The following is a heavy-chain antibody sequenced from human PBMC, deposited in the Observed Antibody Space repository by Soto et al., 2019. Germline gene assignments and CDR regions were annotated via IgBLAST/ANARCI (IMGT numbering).Heavy chain of an antibody. D-gene: IGHD2-2*01. V-gene: IGHV1-18*04. Sequence: ASEKVSCKASGFTFTNYGITWVRQAPGQGLEWMGWVSAYNRNTDMAQKFEDRVTLTTDTATQTAYLELRGIRSADTAVYFCARERQYEPLLYWG. CDR2: VSAYNRNT. CDR1: GFTFTNYG. CDR3: ARERQYEPLLY. J-gene: IGHJ4*01.